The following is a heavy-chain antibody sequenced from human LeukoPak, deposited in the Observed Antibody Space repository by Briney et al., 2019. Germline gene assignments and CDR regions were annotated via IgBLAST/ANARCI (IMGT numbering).Heavy chain of an antibody. V-gene: IGHV4-34*01. CDR2: INHSGST. J-gene: IGHJ4*02. D-gene: IGHD1-14*01. Sequence: SETLSLTCAVYGGSFSGYYWTWIRQPPGKGLEWIGEINHSGSTNYSPSLKSRVTISIDTSKNHFSLKLSSVTAADTAVYYCARSYNRDELVYYWGQGTLVTVSS. CDR1: GGSFSGYY. CDR3: ARSYNRDELVYY.